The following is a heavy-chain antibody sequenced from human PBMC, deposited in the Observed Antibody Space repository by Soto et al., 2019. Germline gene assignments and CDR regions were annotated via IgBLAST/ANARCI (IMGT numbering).Heavy chain of an antibody. D-gene: IGHD1-26*01. J-gene: IGHJ4*02. CDR1: GFTFSSYG. V-gene: IGHV3-33*01. CDR2: IWYDGSNK. CDR3: ARSIVGDPHDY. Sequence: GGSLRLSCAATGFTFSSYGMHWVRQAPGKGLEWVAVIWYDGSNKYYADSVKGRFTISRDNSKNTLYLQMNSLRAEDTAVYYCARSIVGDPHDYWGQGTLVNVSS.